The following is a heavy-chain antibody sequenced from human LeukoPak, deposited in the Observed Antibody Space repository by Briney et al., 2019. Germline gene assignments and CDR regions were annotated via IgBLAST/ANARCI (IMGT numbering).Heavy chain of an antibody. CDR1: GFTFSSYS. D-gene: IGHD3-22*01. CDR3: ARDQKRITMIVVVTPTYNYGMDV. J-gene: IGHJ6*02. V-gene: IGHV3-21*01. Sequence: GGSLRLSCAASGFTFSSYSMNRVRQAPGKGLEWVSSISSSSSYIYYADSVKGRFTISRDNAKNSLYLQMNSLRAEDTAVYYCARDQKRITMIVVVTPTYNYGMDVWGQGTTVTVSS. CDR2: ISSSSSYI.